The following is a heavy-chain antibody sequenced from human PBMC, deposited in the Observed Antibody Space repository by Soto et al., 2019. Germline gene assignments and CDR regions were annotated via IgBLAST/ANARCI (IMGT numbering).Heavy chain of an antibody. CDR1: GFTFRNYG. Sequence: PGGSLRLSCASSGFTFRNYGMNLVRQAPGKGLEWVSYIGLGSSTKYYADSVEGRFTISRDNAKNSLYLQMNSLRVGDTAVYYCTRKTPTNGMAVWGQGTTVTVSS. D-gene: IGHD2-15*01. CDR3: TRKTPTNGMAV. V-gene: IGHV3-48*01. J-gene: IGHJ6*02. CDR2: IGLGSSTK.